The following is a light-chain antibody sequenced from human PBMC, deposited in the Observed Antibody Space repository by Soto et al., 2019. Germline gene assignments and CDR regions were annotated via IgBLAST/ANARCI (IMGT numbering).Light chain of an antibody. V-gene: IGKV3-20*01. CDR3: QQYGSSPLT. J-gene: IGKJ4*01. CDR1: QSVSSSY. Sequence: EIVLTQSPGTLSLSPGERATLSCRASQSVSSSYLAWYQQKPGQAPRVLIYGASSRATGIPDRFSGSGSGTDFTLTISRLEPEDFAVYYCQQYGSSPLTFGGGTRWIS. CDR2: GAS.